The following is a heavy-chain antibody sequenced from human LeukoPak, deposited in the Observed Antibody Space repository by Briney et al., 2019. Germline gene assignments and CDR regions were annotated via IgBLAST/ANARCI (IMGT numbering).Heavy chain of an antibody. CDR1: GYTFTSYY. J-gene: IGHJ3*02. CDR2: INPSGGST. V-gene: IGHV1-46*01. Sequence: GASVKVSCKASGYTFTSYYMHWVRQAPGQGLEWMGIINPSGGSTSYAQKFQGRVTMTRDMSTSTVYMELSSLRSEDTAVYYCARANPPYYYDSSGYHGGHDAFDIWGQGTMVTVSS. D-gene: IGHD3-22*01. CDR3: ARANPPYYYDSSGYHGGHDAFDI.